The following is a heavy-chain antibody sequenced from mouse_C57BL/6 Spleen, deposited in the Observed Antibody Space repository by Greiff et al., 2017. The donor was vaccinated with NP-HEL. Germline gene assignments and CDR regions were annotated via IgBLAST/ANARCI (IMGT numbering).Heavy chain of an antibody. CDR2: ISSGGDYI. J-gene: IGHJ1*03. CDR1: GFTFSSYA. Sequence: EVKLVESGEGLVKPGGSLKLSCAASGFTFSSYAMSWVRQPPEKRLEWVAYISSGGDYIYYADTVKGRFTISRDNARNTLYLQMSSLKSEDTAMYYCTREEGDGYYWYFDVWGTGTTVTVSS. V-gene: IGHV5-9-1*02. CDR3: TREEGDGYYWYFDV. D-gene: IGHD2-3*01.